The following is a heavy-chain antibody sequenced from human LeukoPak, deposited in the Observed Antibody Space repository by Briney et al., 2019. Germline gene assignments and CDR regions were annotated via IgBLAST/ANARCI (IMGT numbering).Heavy chain of an antibody. Sequence: PGGSLRLSCAASGFTFSSYWMSWVRQAPGKGLEWVANIKQDGSEKYYVDSVKGRFTISRDNAKNSLYLQMNSLRAEDTAVYYCAIHAGYSSSWPSLNAFDIWGQGTMVTVSS. J-gene: IGHJ3*02. V-gene: IGHV3-7*01. CDR1: GFTFSSYW. CDR3: AIHAGYSSSWPSLNAFDI. CDR2: IKQDGSEK. D-gene: IGHD6-13*01.